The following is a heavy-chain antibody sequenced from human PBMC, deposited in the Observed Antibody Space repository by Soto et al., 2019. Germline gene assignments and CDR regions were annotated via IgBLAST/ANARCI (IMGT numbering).Heavy chain of an antibody. CDR3: AREMHLGSGWGDIDI. V-gene: IGHV3-7*03. D-gene: IGHD6-19*01. Sequence: DVQLVESGGALVQPGGSLGLSCAVSGFTVSAKWMSWVRQAPGKGLEWLANINEDGSKKFYVDSVKGRFTISKDNAKKSLSLQLGSLRAEDTAVYYCAREMHLGSGWGDIDIWGRGTMVTVSS. J-gene: IGHJ4*02. CDR1: GFTVSAKW. CDR2: INEDGSKK.